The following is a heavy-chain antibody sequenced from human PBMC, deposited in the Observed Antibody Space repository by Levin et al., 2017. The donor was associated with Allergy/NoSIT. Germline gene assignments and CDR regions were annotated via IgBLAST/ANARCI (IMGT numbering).Heavy chain of an antibody. CDR2: IRAKGFGGTT. V-gene: IGHV3-49*03. CDR3: TRDRVIRGDVPAH. Sequence: QPGGSLRLSCTGSGFTFSSYTLNWYRQTPEKRLEWVGFIRAKGFGGTTECAPSVKDRFTISRDDYKRVVFLQMNNLKSEDSAVYVCTRDRVIRGDVPAHWGQGAQVTVSS. J-gene: IGHJ4*02. CDR1: GFTFSSYT. D-gene: IGHD3-10*01.